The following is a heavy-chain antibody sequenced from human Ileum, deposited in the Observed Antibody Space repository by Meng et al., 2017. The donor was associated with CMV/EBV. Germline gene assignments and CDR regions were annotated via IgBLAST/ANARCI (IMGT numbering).Heavy chain of an antibody. CDR1: GYTFTSYF. CDR2: INPTDGTT. D-gene: IGHD3-10*01. CDR3: TREIMVRGIISGYFDY. Sequence: ASVKVSCKASGYTFTSYFIHWVRQAPGQGLEWMGIINPTDGTTHYAQKFQGRVTMSRDTSTSTVYMELSNLRSDDTAVYYCTREIMVRGIISGYFDYWGQGTRVTVAS. V-gene: IGHV1-46*01. J-gene: IGHJ4*02.